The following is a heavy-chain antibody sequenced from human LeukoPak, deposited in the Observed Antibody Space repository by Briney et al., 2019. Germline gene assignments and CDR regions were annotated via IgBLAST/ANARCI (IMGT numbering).Heavy chain of an antibody. D-gene: IGHD2-15*01. J-gene: IGHJ4*02. CDR3: ARVSDCSGGSCTGGY. V-gene: IGHV1-69*04. CDR2: IILILGIA. CDR1: GGTFSSYA. Sequence: GSSVKVSCKASGGTFSSYAISWVRQAPGQGLEWMGRIILILGIANYAQKFQGRVTITADKSTSTAYMELSSLRSEDTAVYYCARVSDCSGGSCTGGYWGQGTLVTVSS.